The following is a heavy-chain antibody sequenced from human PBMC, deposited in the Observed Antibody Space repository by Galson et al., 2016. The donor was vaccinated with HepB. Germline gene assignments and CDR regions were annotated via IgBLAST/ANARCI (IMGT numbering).Heavy chain of an antibody. CDR2: ISWNSGSI. V-gene: IGHV3-9*01. J-gene: IGHJ6*02. D-gene: IGHD3-3*01. CDR3: AKDVGFSQATPNDSDYYYYGMDV. CDR1: GLTFDDYG. Sequence: SLRLSCAASGLTFDDYGMHWVRQAPGKGLEWVAGISWNSGSIGYVDSVKGRFTISRDNAQNSLYLQMNSLRAEDTALYYCAKDVGFSQATPNDSDYYYYGMDVWGQGTTVTVSS.